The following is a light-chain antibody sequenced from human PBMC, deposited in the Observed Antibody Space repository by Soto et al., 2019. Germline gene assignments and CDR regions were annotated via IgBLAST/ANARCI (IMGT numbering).Light chain of an antibody. J-gene: IGLJ1*01. Sequence: SYELTQPPSVSVSPGQTASITCSGNKLGDKYVCWYHQKPGQSPVLVIYQDSKRPSGIPERFSGSNSGNTATLTISGTQPMDEADYYCQAWDRSTGVFGTGTKLTVL. CDR3: QAWDRSTGV. CDR2: QDS. V-gene: IGLV3-1*01. CDR1: KLGDKY.